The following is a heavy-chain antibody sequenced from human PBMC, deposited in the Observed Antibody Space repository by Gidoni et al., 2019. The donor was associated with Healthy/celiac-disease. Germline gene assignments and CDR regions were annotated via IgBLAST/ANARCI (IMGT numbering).Heavy chain of an antibody. J-gene: IGHJ3*02. CDR2: IRSKAYGGTT. Sequence: EVQLVESGGGLVQPGRSLRLSCTASGFTFGDYAMSWVRQAPGKGLEWVGFIRSKAYGGTTEYAASVKGRFTISRDDSKSIAYLQMNSLKTEDTAVYYCTRVLYYYDSSGYPHDAFDIWGQGTMVTVSS. V-gene: IGHV3-49*04. CDR3: TRVLYYYDSSGYPHDAFDI. CDR1: GFTFGDYA. D-gene: IGHD3-22*01.